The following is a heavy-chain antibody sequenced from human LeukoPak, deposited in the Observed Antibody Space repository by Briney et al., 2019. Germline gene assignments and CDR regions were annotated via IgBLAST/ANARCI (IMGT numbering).Heavy chain of an antibody. CDR3: ALRGGQPDPFDY. J-gene: IGHJ4*02. CDR1: GLTFSSFA. V-gene: IGHV3-23*01. Sequence: GGSLRLSCAASGLTFSSFAMSWVRQAPGKGLEWVSAISGSGGSTHYADSVRGRFTISRDNSKNTLYLQMNSLRADDTAVYYCALRGGQPDPFDYWGQGTLVTVSS. CDR2: ISGSGGST. D-gene: IGHD3-10*01.